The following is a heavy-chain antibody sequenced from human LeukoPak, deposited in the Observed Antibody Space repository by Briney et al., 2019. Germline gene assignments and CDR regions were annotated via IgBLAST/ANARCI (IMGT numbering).Heavy chain of an antibody. D-gene: IGHD2-2*02. J-gene: IGHJ4*02. CDR2: ISSSGSTI. CDR3: ARDRLYRSFDY. V-gene: IGHV3-48*03. CDR1: GFTFSSYE. Sequence: TGGSLRLSCAASGFTFSSYEMNWVRQAPGKGLEWVSYISSSGSTIYYADSVKGRFTISRDNSKNTLYLQMNSLRAEDTAVYYCARDRLYRSFDYWGQGTLVTVSS.